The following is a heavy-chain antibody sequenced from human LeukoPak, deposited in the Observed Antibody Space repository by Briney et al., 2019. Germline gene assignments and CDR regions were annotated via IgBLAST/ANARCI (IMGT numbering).Heavy chain of an antibody. J-gene: IGHJ4*02. Sequence: GGSLRLSCATSGFTFSTYEMNWVRQAPGKGLEWDSYISPSGTTIYYAESVKVRFTISRDNAKNSVYLQMNTLRVEDTAVYYCARKTFGTVYFDYWGQGILVTVSS. CDR2: ISPSGTTI. V-gene: IGHV3-48*03. D-gene: IGHD1-1*01. CDR3: ARKTFGTVYFDY. CDR1: GFTFSTYE.